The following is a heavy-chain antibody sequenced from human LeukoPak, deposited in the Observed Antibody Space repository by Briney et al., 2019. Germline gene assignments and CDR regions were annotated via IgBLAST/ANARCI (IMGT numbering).Heavy chain of an antibody. D-gene: IGHD3-10*01. CDR1: GGSISGDY. Sequence: SETLSLTCTVSGGSISGDYWSWIRQPPGKGLEWIGHISYSGITNYKPSLKSRVTISTDTSKNQVSLKLKSVTAADTAVCYCARDSPRGHIGDPWGQGTLVAVSS. J-gene: IGHJ5*02. V-gene: IGHV4-59*01. CDR3: ARDSPRGHIGDP. CDR2: ISYSGIT.